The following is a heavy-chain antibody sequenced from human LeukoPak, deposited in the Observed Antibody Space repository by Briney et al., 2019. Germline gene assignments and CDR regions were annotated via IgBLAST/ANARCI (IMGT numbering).Heavy chain of an antibody. CDR2: ISSSSSYI. D-gene: IGHD2-2*02. Sequence: PGGSLRLSCAASGFTFSSYSMNWVRQAPGKGLEWVSSISSSSSYIYYADSVKGRFTISRDNAKNSLYLQMNSLRAEDTAVYYCARGLYCSSTSCYMVRASFDYWGQGTLVTVSS. CDR3: ARGLYCSSTSCYMVRASFDY. V-gene: IGHV3-21*01. CDR1: GFTFSSYS. J-gene: IGHJ4*02.